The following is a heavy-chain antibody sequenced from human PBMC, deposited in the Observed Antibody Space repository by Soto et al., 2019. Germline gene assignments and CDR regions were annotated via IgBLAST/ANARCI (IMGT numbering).Heavy chain of an antibody. Sequence: GGSLRLSCTASGFTFSNYAMTWVHQAPGKGLEWVSGISASTYYADSVKGRFTISRDNSRNTLYLQMNSLRAEDTAVYYCARRLYSTNWYYFDYWGQGTLVTVSS. D-gene: IGHD2-2*01. CDR2: ISAST. J-gene: IGHJ4*02. V-gene: IGHV3-23*01. CDR1: GFTFSNYA. CDR3: ARRLYSTNWYYFDY.